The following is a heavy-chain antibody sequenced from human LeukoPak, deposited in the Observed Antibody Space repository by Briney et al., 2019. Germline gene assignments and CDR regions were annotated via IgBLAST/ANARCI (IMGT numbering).Heavy chain of an antibody. V-gene: IGHV3-21*04. CDR3: ATSPVRHYAADC. CDR1: GFTFSTYS. Sequence: PGGSLRLSCAASGFTFSTYSMNWVRQVPGRGLEWVSSITSSSTYIYYADSVKGRFTISRDNAKNSLYLQMNSLRAEDTAVYYCATSPVRHYAADCWGQGTLVTVSS. CDR2: ITSSSTYI. D-gene: IGHD2-2*01. J-gene: IGHJ4*02.